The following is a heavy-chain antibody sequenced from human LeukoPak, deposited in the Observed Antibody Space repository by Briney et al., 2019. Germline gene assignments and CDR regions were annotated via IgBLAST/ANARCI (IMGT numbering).Heavy chain of an antibody. V-gene: IGHV3-7*03. CDR2: IKQDGSKK. CDR3: ASRGYFDWSSDY. CDR1: GFPFSSYW. D-gene: IGHD3-9*01. J-gene: IGHJ4*02. Sequence: GGSLRLSCVASGFPFSSYWMTWVRQAPGKGLEWVANIKQDGSKKSYVDSVKGRFTISRDNSKNTLYLQMNSLRAEDTAVYYCASRGYFDWSSDYWGQGTLVTVSS.